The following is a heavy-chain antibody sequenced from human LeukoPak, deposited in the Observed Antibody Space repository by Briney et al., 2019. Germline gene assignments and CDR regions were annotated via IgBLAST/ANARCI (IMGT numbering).Heavy chain of an antibody. Sequence: GGPLRLSCAASGFTVSSNYMSGVRQAPGKGLEWVSVIYSGGSTYYADSVKGRFTISRDNSKNTLYLQMNSLRAEDTAVYYCARVDTAMVYSYWYFDLWGRGTLVTVSS. J-gene: IGHJ2*01. D-gene: IGHD5-18*01. CDR1: GFTVSSNY. V-gene: IGHV3-66*01. CDR3: ARVDTAMVYSYWYFDL. CDR2: IYSGGST.